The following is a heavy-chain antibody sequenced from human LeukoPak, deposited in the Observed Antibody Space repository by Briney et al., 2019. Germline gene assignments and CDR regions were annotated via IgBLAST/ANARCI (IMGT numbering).Heavy chain of an antibody. V-gene: IGHV4-38-2*01. J-gene: IGHJ4*02. CDR3: AVDEGSCDY. Sequence: KPSETLSLTCAVSGYSISSGYYWGWIRQPPGKGLEWIGSIYHSGSTYYNPSLKSRVTISVVTSKNQFSLKLSSVTAADTAVYYCAVDEGSCDYWGQGTLVTVSS. CDR2: IYHSGST. CDR1: GYSISSGYY.